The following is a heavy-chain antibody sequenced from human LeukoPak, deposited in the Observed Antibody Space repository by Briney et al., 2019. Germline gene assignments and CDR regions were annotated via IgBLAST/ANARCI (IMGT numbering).Heavy chain of an antibody. CDR1: GFTVSSNY. CDR2: ISGSGGST. J-gene: IGHJ4*02. CDR3: ARGPSGYHNT. Sequence: PGGSLRLSCAASGFTVSSNYMNWVRQAPGKGLEWVSAISGSGGSTYYADSVKGRFTISRDNSKNTLYLQMNSLRAEDTAVYYCARGPSGYHNTGGQGTLVAVSS. D-gene: IGHD5-12*01. V-gene: IGHV3-23*01.